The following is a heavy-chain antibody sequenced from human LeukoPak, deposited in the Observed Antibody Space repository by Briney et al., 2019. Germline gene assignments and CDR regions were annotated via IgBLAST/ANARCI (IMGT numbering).Heavy chain of an antibody. Sequence: SETLSLTCAVYGGSFSGYYWSWIRQPPGKGLEWIGEINHSGSTNYNPSLKSRVTISVDTSKNQFSLKLSSVTAADTAVYYCARRGKVLRYFDWLRGSNWFDPWGQGTLVTVSS. D-gene: IGHD3-9*01. J-gene: IGHJ5*02. V-gene: IGHV4-34*01. CDR2: INHSGST. CDR1: GGSFSGYY. CDR3: ARRGKVLRYFDWLRGSNWFDP.